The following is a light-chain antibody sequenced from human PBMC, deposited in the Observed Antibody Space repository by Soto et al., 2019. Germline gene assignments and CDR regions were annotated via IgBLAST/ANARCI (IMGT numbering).Light chain of an antibody. Sequence: DIQMTHSPSTLSASVGYRFTITGGASQSISSWLAWYQQKPGKAPKLLIYDASNLETGVPSRFSGSGSGTDFTFTISSLQPEDIATYYCQQYDNLPITFGQGTRLEIK. CDR1: QSISSW. V-gene: IGKV1-33*01. CDR3: QQYDNLPIT. CDR2: DAS. J-gene: IGKJ5*01.